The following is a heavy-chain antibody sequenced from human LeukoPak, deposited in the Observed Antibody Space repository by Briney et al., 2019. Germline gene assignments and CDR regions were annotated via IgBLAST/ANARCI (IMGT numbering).Heavy chain of an antibody. D-gene: IGHD3-10*01. CDR1: GFTISDDA. Sequence: SLRLSCEASGFTISDDAVNWVRKAPAPGLDLVSGFDTDGNTHSVESARGRFGVSIATSQTTEHLPLNLLSAEDTALSDCDRDLHYSVAMDVWGQGTTVTVS. CDR2: FDTDGNT. J-gene: IGHJ6*02. V-gene: IGHV3-23*01. CDR3: DRDLHYSVAMDV.